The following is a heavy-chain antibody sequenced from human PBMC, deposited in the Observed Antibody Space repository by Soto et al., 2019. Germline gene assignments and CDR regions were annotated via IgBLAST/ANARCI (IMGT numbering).Heavy chain of an antibody. CDR2: ISYDGSNT. Sequence: GGSLRLSCAASGFTFSSYGMHWVRQAPGKGLEWVAVISYDGSNTYYGNSVKGRFTISRDNSKNTLYLQMNSLRAEDTAVYYCAKDGVVITFGGVIANWGQGTLVTVSS. CDR1: GFTFSSYG. V-gene: IGHV3-30*18. D-gene: IGHD3-16*02. CDR3: AKDGVVITFGGVIAN. J-gene: IGHJ4*02.